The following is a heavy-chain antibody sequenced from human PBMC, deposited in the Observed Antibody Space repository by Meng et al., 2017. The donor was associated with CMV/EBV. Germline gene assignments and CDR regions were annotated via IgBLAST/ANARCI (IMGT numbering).Heavy chain of an antibody. V-gene: IGHV4-39*07. D-gene: IGHD6-13*01. CDR2: IYYSGST. J-gene: IGHJ4*02. Sequence: QLQLREPGPGLVNPSETLSLTCTVSGGSISSSSYDWGWIRQPPGKGLEWIGSIYYSGSTYYNPSLKSRVTISVDTSKNQYSLKLSSVTAADTAVYYCARGGIAAAGLHWGQGTLVTVSS. CDR1: GGSISSSSYD. CDR3: ARGGIAAAGLH.